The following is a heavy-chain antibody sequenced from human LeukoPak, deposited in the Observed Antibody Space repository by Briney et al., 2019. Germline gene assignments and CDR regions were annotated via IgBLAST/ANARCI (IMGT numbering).Heavy chain of an antibody. D-gene: IGHD3-3*01. V-gene: IGHV3-23*01. J-gene: IGHJ1*01. CDR1: EFSFTSDA. CDR2: ITSSGGST. Sequence: GGSLRLSCVVSEFSFTSDAMTWVRQIPGKGLEWVSSITSSGGSTYYTDSVQGRFTISRDNSKNTLILQMNSLTAEDTAVYYCANLRGPIVAVPVPTLAYIQHWGQGTLVTVSS. CDR3: ANLRGPIVAVPVPTLAYIQH.